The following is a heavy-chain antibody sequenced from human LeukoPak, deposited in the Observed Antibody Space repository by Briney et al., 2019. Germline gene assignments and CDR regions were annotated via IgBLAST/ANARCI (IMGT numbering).Heavy chain of an antibody. J-gene: IGHJ4*02. CDR1: GFTFSNAW. Sequence: GGSLRLSCAAYGFTFSNAWMSWVRQAPGKGLEWVGRIKSKTDGGTTDYAAPVKGRFTISRDDSKNTLYLHMNSLKTEDTAVYYCTTHDIVVVVAAKDYWGQGTLVTVSS. V-gene: IGHV3-15*01. CDR2: IKSKTDGGTT. D-gene: IGHD2-15*01. CDR3: TTHDIVVVVAAKDY.